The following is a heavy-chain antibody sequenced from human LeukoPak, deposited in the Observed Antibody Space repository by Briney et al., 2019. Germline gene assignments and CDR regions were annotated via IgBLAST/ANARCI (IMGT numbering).Heavy chain of an antibody. J-gene: IGHJ4*02. CDR3: ARDIGYDSSGYYPLWY. CDR1: GFTFSSYA. Sequence: PGGSLRLSCAASGFTFSSYAMHWVRQAPGKGLEWVAVISYDGSNKYYADSVKGRFTISRDNSKNTLYLQMNSLRAEDTAVYYCARDIGYDSSGYYPLWYWGQGTLVTVSS. CDR2: ISYDGSNK. V-gene: IGHV3-30-3*01. D-gene: IGHD3-22*01.